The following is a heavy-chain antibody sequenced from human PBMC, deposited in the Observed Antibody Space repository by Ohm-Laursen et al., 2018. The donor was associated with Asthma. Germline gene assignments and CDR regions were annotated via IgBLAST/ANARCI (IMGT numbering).Heavy chain of an antibody. V-gene: IGHV1-69*13. CDR1: GGTFNTYV. CDR2: INSVFGTS. D-gene: IGHD2-15*01. J-gene: IGHJ4*02. Sequence: SVKVSCKSLGGTFNTYVIGWVRQAPGQGLEWLGGINSVFGTSTYAQKFHDRFTITADESTSTVYMTLSSLTSEDTAVYYCARKAGSCITSNCYSLDFWGQGTLVTVSS. CDR3: ARKAGSCITSNCYSLDF.